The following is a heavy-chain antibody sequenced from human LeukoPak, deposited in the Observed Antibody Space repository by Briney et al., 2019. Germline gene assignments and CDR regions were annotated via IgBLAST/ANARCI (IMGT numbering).Heavy chain of an antibody. CDR2: IYSSGST. Sequence: GGSLRLSCAASGFTVSSNYMTWVRQAPGKGLEWVSIIYSSGSTYYADSVKGRFTTSRDNSKNTVYLQINSLRADDTAVYYCANLPRGAYWGQGTLVTVSS. D-gene: IGHD3-10*01. CDR3: ANLPRGAY. J-gene: IGHJ4*02. V-gene: IGHV3-53*01. CDR1: GFTVSSNY.